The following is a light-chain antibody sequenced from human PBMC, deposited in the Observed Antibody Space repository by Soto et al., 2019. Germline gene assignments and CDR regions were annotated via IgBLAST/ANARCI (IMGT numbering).Light chain of an antibody. CDR3: SSYSSSSTHVV. CDR2: DVT. Sequence: QSALTQPASVSGSPGRSVTISCTGSNSDVGDFNYVSWYQHLPGRAPKLIIHDVTNRPSGISYRFSASKSGRTASLTISELQAEDEADYYCSSYSSSSTHVVFGGGTKLTVL. J-gene: IGLJ2*01. V-gene: IGLV2-14*03. CDR1: NSDVGDFNY.